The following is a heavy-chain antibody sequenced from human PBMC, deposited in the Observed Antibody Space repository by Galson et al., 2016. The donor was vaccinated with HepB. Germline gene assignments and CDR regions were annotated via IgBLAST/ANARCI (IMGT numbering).Heavy chain of an antibody. Sequence: SLRLSCAASGFTFSGSAMHWVRQASGKGLEWVGRIRSKANSYATAYSESVKGRFTVSRDDSKNTAYLQMNSLKTEDTDVYYCTRTVTGMTAHFDYWGQGTLVTVSS. D-gene: IGHD1-1*01. J-gene: IGHJ4*02. CDR1: GFTFSGSA. V-gene: IGHV3-73*01. CDR3: TRTVTGMTAHFDY. CDR2: IRSKANSYAT.